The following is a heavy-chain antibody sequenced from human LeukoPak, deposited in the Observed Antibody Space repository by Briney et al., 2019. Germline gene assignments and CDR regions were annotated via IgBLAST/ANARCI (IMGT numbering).Heavy chain of an antibody. V-gene: IGHV3-23*01. Sequence: PGGSLRLSCAASGFTFSNYAMAWVRQVPGKGLEWVSAISDSDDRTYYADSGKGRLTVSRDNSKNTLYLQMNSLRVEDTATYYCAKVVVLGANHYCMDVWGKGTTVTVFS. J-gene: IGHJ6*03. CDR1: GFTFSNYA. CDR3: AKVVVLGANHYCMDV. CDR2: ISDSDDRT. D-gene: IGHD4/OR15-4a*01.